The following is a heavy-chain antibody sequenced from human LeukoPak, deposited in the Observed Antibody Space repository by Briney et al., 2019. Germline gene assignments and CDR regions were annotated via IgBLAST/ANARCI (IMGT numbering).Heavy chain of an antibody. V-gene: IGHV1-2*02. CDR1: GYTFTGYY. D-gene: IGHD3-10*01. J-gene: IGHJ6*03. CDR2: INPNSGGT. Sequence: GASVKVSCKASGYTFTGYYMHWVRQAPGQGLEWMGWINPNSGGTNYAQKFLGRVSMTADTATSTAYMELRSLRSDDTAVYYCARVPIPELLWVGEEQGGYYYYYMDVWGKGTTVTISS. CDR3: ARVPIPELLWVGEEQGGYYYYYMDV.